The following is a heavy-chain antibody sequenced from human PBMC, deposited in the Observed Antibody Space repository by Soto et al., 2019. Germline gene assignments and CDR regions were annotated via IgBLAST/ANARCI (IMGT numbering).Heavy chain of an antibody. D-gene: IGHD3-22*01. CDR1: GYSFTSYW. V-gene: IGHV5-51*01. CDR3: ASTYYYDSSEIVSYGMDV. Sequence: PGESLKISCKGSGYSFTSYWIGWVRQMPGKGLEWMGIIYPGDSDTRYSPSFQGQVTISADKSISTAYLQWSSLKASDTAMYYCASTYYYDSSEIVSYGMDVWGQGTTVTVSS. J-gene: IGHJ6*02. CDR2: IYPGDSDT.